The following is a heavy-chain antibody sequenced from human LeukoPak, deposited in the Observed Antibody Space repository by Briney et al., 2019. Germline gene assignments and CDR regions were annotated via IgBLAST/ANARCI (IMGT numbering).Heavy chain of an antibody. CDR3: AREHQVQYYDILTGQRSYYYYYMDV. D-gene: IGHD3-9*01. CDR1: GYTFTSYG. J-gene: IGHJ6*03. Sequence: ASVKVSCKASGYTFTSYGISWVRQAPGQGLEWMGGIIPIFGTANYAQKFQGRVTITADESTSTAYMELSSLRSEDTAVYYCAREHQVQYYDILTGQRSYYYYYMDVWGKGTTVTISS. V-gene: IGHV1-69*13. CDR2: IIPIFGTA.